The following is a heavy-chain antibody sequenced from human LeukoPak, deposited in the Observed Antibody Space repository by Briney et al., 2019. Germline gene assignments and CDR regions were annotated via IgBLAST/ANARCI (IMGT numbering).Heavy chain of an antibody. CDR3: ARTSYYYYGMDV. Sequence: SETLSLTCAVSGGSISSGGYSWSWIRQPPGKGLEWIGYIYHSGSTYYNPSLKSRVTISVDRSKNQFSLKLSSVTAADTAVYYCARTSYYYYGMDVWGQGTTVTVSS. J-gene: IGHJ6*02. CDR1: GGSISSGGYS. V-gene: IGHV4-30-2*01. CDR2: IYHSGST.